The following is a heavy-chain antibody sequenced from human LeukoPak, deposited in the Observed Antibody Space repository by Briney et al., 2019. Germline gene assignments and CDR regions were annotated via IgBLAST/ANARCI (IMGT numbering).Heavy chain of an antibody. V-gene: IGHV4-31*03. J-gene: IGHJ6*03. CDR1: GGSISSGHYY. CDR3: ARSSVTADDFYYYHMDV. CDR2: IYYRGNT. Sequence: SETLSLTCTVSGGSISSGHYYWTWIRQHPGTGLEWIVYIYYRGNTYSNPSLTGRLTISVDTSKNQFSLRLSSVTAADTAVYYCARSSVTADDFYYYHMDVWGKGTTVTVSS. D-gene: IGHD1-20*01.